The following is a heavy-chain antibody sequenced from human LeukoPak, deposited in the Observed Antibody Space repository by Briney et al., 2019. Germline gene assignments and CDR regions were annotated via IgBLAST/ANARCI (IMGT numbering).Heavy chain of an antibody. D-gene: IGHD5-12*01. CDR2: IYYSGST. V-gene: IGHV4-59*01. Sequence: SETLSLTCTVSGGSISSYYLSWIRQPPGKGLEWIGYIYYSGSTNYNPSLKSRVTISVDTSKNQFSLKLSSVAAADTAVYYCAREKTEDIVATIGWFDPWGQGTLVTVSS. CDR1: GGSISSYY. J-gene: IGHJ5*02. CDR3: AREKTEDIVATIGWFDP.